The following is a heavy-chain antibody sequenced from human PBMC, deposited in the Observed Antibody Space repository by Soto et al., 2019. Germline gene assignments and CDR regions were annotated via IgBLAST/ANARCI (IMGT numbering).Heavy chain of an antibody. J-gene: IGHJ5*02. V-gene: IGHV4-30-4*01. CDR1: GGSISSGDYY. CDR3: ARERPDGARLDP. D-gene: IGHD6-6*01. CDR2: IYYSGST. Sequence: PSETLSLTYTVSGGSISSGDYYWSWIRQPPGKGLEWIGYIYYSGSTYYSPSLKSRVTISVDTSKNQFSLKLSSVTAADTAVYYCARERPDGARLDPWGQGTLVTVSS.